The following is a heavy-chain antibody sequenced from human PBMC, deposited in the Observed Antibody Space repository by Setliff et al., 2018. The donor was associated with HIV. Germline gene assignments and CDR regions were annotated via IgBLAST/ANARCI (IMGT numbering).Heavy chain of an antibody. CDR2: IKSKSDGGTT. D-gene: IGHD3-22*01. CDR1: GFTFSNAW. Sequence: LRLSCAASGFTFSNAWMSWVRQAPGKGLEWVGRIKSKSDGGTTDYAAPVKGRFTISRDDSKNTLYLQMNSPKTEDTAMYYCTTDNYYDSSGFFDNWFDPWGQGTLVTVSS. J-gene: IGHJ5*02. CDR3: TTDNYYDSSGFFDNWFDP. V-gene: IGHV3-15*01.